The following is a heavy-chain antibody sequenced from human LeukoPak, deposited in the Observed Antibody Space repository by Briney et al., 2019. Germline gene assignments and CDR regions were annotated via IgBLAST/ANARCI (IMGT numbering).Heavy chain of an antibody. CDR1: GYTFTSYG. CDR3: ARDSKSEYGSGSFNWFDP. J-gene: IGHJ5*02. CDR2: ISAYNGNT. Sequence: APVKLSCMASGYTFTSYGISWVRQSPGQGLEWMGWISAYNGNTNYAQKLQVRVTMSTDTSTSTAYMELRSLRSDDTAVYYCARDSKSEYGSGSFNWFDPWGQGALVTDSS. V-gene: IGHV1-18*01. D-gene: IGHD3-10*01.